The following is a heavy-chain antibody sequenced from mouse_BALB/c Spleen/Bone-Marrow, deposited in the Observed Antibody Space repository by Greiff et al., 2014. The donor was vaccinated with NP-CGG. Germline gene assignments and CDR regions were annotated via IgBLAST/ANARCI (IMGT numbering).Heavy chain of an antibody. V-gene: IGHV5-4*02. CDR3: ARSGERYGAMDY. CDR2: ISDGGGYT. J-gene: IGHJ4*01. Sequence: DVQLVESGGGLVKPGGSLKLSCAASGFTFSDYYMYWVRQTPEKRLEWVATISDGGGYTYYPDSVWGRFTISRDNAKNNLYLQMSSLKFEDTAMYYCARSGERYGAMDYWGQGTSVTVFS. D-gene: IGHD2-10*02. CDR1: GFTFSDYY.